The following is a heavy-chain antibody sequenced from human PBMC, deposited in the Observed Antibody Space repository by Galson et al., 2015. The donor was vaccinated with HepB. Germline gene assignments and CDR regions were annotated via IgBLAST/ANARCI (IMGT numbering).Heavy chain of an antibody. V-gene: IGHV1-18*04. CDR2: ISAYNGNT. Sequence: SVKVSCKASGYTFTSYGISWVRQAPGQGLEWMGWISAYNGNTNYAQKLQGRVTMTTDTSTSTAYMELRSLRSDDTAVYYCARERGLGGRAARAFDYWGQGTLVTVSS. CDR3: ARERGLGGRAARAFDY. CDR1: GYTFTSYG. J-gene: IGHJ4*02. D-gene: IGHD6-6*01.